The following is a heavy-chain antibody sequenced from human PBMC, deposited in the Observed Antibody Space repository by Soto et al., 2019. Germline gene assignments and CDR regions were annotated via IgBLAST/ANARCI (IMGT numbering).Heavy chain of an antibody. J-gene: IGHJ6*02. D-gene: IGHD3-10*01. V-gene: IGHV1-46*03. CDR3: ARDPLLWFGESVYGMDV. CDR2: INPSGGST. Sequence: QVQLVQSGAEVKKPGASVKVSCKASGYTFTSYYMHWVRQAPGQGLEWMGIINPSGGSTSYAQKFQGRVTMTRDTSTSTVYMELSSLRSEDTAVYYCARDPLLWFGESVYGMDVWGQGTTVTVSS. CDR1: GYTFTSYY.